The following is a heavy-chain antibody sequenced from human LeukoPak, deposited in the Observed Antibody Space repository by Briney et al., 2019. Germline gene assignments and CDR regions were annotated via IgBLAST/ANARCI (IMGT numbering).Heavy chain of an antibody. CDR3: ARGGGMAYGSALSS. CDR1: GGSFSGYY. CDR2: INHSGST. Sequence: SETLSLTCAVYGGSFSGYYWSWIRQSPGKGLEWIGEINHSGSTNYNPSLKSRVTISVDTSKNQFSLKLSSVTAADTAVYYCARGGGMAYGSALSSWGQGTLVTVSS. J-gene: IGHJ4*02. V-gene: IGHV4-34*01. D-gene: IGHD3-10*01.